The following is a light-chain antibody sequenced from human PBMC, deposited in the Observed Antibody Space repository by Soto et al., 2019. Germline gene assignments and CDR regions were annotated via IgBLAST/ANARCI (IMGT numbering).Light chain of an antibody. J-gene: IGLJ1*01. V-gene: IGLV2-11*01. CDR2: DVS. Sequence: QSALTQPRSVSGSPGQSVTISCTGTSSDVGDYNYVSWYQQHPGKAPKLMIYDVSKRPSGVPDRFSSSKSGNTASLTISGLQAEDEADYYCCSYAGSYSLYVFGTGTKVTVL. CDR1: SSDVGDYNY. CDR3: CSYAGSYSLYV.